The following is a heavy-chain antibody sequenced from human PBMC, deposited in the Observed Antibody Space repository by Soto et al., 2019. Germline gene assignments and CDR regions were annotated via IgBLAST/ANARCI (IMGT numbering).Heavy chain of an antibody. V-gene: IGHV4-59*01. CDR3: ARYRREAVAGYTLDN. Sequence: SETLSLTCTVAGGSISSNYWTWIRQPPGKGLDWIGYVYNSGSTHYNPSLKSRVTISEDTSKGQFSLKVNSMTAADTAVYYCARYRREAVAGYTLDNWGQGILVTVSS. J-gene: IGHJ4*02. CDR1: GGSISSNY. CDR2: VYNSGST. D-gene: IGHD6-13*01.